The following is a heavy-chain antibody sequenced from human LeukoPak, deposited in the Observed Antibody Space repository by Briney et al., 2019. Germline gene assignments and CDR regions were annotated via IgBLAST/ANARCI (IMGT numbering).Heavy chain of an antibody. CDR1: GSTFSSYS. J-gene: IGHJ4*02. CDR2: ISSSSSYI. Sequence: SGGSLRLSCAASGSTFSSYSMNWVRQAPGKGLEWVSSISSSSSYIYYADSVKGRFTISRDNAKNSLYLQMNSLRAEDTAVYYCARDGRRRAFDYWGQGTLVTVSS. CDR3: ARDGRRRAFDY. V-gene: IGHV3-21*01.